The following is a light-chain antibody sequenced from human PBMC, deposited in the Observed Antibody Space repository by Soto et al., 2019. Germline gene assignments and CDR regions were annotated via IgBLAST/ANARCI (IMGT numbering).Light chain of an antibody. V-gene: IGKV3-20*01. CDR3: QQYGSSPGT. Sequence: EIVLTQSPGTLSLSPGERATLSCRASQSVSSNYLAWYQQKPGQAPRLLIYATPNRASGIPDRFSGSGSGTDFTLTVSRLEPEDFAVYFCQQYGSSPGTFGHGTK. CDR1: QSVSSNY. J-gene: IGKJ1*01. CDR2: ATP.